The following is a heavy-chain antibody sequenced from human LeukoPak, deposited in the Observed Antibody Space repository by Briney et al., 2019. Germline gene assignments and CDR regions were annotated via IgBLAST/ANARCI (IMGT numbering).Heavy chain of an antibody. CDR3: ARKFSSSWYNWFDP. D-gene: IGHD6-13*01. Sequence: GGSLRLSCAASGFTFSDYYMSWIRQAPGKGLEWVSYISSSGSTIYYADSVKGRFTISRDNAKNSLYLQMNSLRAEDTAVYYCARKFSSSWYNWFDPWGQGTLVTVSS. V-gene: IGHV3-11*01. CDR2: ISSSGSTI. CDR1: GFTFSDYY. J-gene: IGHJ5*02.